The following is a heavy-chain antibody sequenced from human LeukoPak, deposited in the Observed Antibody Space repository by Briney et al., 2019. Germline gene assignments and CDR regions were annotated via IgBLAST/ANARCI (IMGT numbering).Heavy chain of an antibody. J-gene: IGHJ4*02. Sequence: GGSLRLSCAASGLIFSNFGMNWVRQAPGKGLEWVSAISPSGHSTAYADSVKGRFTISRDNSKSTLFLQMHNLRAEDTAVYFCAKERTSRDFHLDCWGQGTLVTVSS. CDR1: GLIFSNFG. D-gene: IGHD2-21*02. CDR2: ISPSGHST. V-gene: IGHV3-23*01. CDR3: AKERTSRDFHLDC.